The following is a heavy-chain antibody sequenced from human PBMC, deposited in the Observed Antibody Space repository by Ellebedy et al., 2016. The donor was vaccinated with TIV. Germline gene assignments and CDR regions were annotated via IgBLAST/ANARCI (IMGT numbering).Heavy chain of an antibody. Sequence: MPSETLSLTCTVSGGPIRSYYLSWIRQPPGKGLEWIGYIYYSGSTNYNPSLKSRVTISVDTSKNQFSLRLSSVTAADTAVYYCARGVVYGDDWGQGTLVTVSS. V-gene: IGHV4-59*01. J-gene: IGHJ4*02. CDR3: ARGVVYGDD. D-gene: IGHD3-3*01. CDR2: IYYSGST. CDR1: GGPIRSYY.